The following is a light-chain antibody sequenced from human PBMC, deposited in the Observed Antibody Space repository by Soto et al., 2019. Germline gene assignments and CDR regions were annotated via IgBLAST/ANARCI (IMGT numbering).Light chain of an antibody. J-gene: IGKJ2*01. Sequence: DIQMTQSPSSLSASVGDRVTFTCQASQDIKNYLRWYQQKAGKAPRLLIHDVSNVQTGVPARFSGSGSGRDFSLTINGLQPEDTATYYCQQYDELPRTFGQGTKVEIK. CDR2: DVS. CDR1: QDIKNY. V-gene: IGKV1-33*01. CDR3: QQYDELPRT.